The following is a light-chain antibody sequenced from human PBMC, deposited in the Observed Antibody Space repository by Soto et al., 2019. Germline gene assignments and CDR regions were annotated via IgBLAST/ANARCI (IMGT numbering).Light chain of an antibody. CDR3: QHYSTWLWT. CDR2: GAS. Sequence: EIVMTQSPATLSVSPGERATLSCRASQSVDSKLAWYQKKPGQGPRLLIYGASSRATGIPARFSGSGSGTEFTLTIGSLQSEDFAVYYCQHYSTWLWTFGQGTKVEIK. V-gene: IGKV3-15*01. J-gene: IGKJ1*01. CDR1: QSVDSK.